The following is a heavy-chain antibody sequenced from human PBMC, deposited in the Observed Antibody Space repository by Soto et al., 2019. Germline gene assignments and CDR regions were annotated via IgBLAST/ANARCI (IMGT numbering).Heavy chain of an antibody. J-gene: IGHJ3*01. V-gene: IGHV3-11*06. CDR2: ISPTGSYI. Sequence: QVLLVESGGGLVKPGGSLRLSCAGSGFTFSDYYMTWIRQAPGKGLEWLSSISPTGSYINYADSVKGRFTISRDYAKTSVFLQMNSLRPDDTALYYCARARGLEYSSSFDSFDVWGQGTMVSVSS. CDR3: ARARGLEYSSSFDSFDV. D-gene: IGHD6-13*01. CDR1: GFTFSDYY.